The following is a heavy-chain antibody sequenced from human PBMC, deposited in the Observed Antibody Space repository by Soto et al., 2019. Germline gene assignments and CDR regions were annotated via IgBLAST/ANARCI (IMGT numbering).Heavy chain of an antibody. Sequence: QVQLVQSGAEVKRPGSSVKVSCKASGDTFTFYSINWVRQAPGLGLEWMGRINPILSMSNYAQRFQGRVTMTADKSTSPADQEPRSLRSEDTGTCYCASSYGSGYRPLDYWGRGALVTASS. CDR2: INPILSMS. D-gene: IGHD3-10*01. CDR1: GDTFTFYS. J-gene: IGHJ4*02. CDR3: ASSYGSGYRPLDY. V-gene: IGHV1-69*02.